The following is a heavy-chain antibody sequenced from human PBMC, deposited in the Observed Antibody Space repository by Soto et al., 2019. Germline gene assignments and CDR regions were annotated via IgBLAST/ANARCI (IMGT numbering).Heavy chain of an antibody. Sequence: ASVKVSCKASGGTFSSYAIIWVRQAPGQGLEWMGGIIPNFGTANYAQKFQGRVTMTSDTSITTAHMELSSLRSEDTAVYYCARRAETNGWNGFGADKYYFDFWGQGTLVTVSS. CDR2: IIPNFGTA. CDR1: GGTFSSYA. CDR3: ARRAETNGWNGFGADKYYFDF. V-gene: IGHV1-69*05. J-gene: IGHJ4*02. D-gene: IGHD1-1*01.